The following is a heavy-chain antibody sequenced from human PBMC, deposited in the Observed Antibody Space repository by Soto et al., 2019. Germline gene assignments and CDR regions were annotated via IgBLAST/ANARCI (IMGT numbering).Heavy chain of an antibody. V-gene: IGHV1-69*13. D-gene: IGHD6-19*01. CDR1: GCTFSSYA. CDR3: ARDRAVAGTYYFDY. J-gene: IGHJ4*02. CDR2: IIPIFGTA. Sequence: ASVKVSCKASGCTFSSYAISWVRQAPGQGLEWMGGIIPIFGTANYAQKFQGRVTITADESTSTDYMELSSLRSEDTAVYYCARDRAVAGTYYFDYWGQGTRGTV.